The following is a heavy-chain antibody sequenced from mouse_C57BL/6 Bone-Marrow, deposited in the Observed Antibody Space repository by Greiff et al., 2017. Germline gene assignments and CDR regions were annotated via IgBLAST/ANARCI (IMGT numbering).Heavy chain of an antibody. CDR1: GYTFTSYG. CDR2: IYPRSGNT. V-gene: IGHV1-81*01. D-gene: IGHD2-5*01. CDR3: ARPYYSNYGYFDV. J-gene: IGHJ1*03. Sequence: VKLQASGAELARPGASVKLSCKASGYTFTSYGLSWVKQSTGQGLEWIGEIYPRSGNTYYNEKFKSKATLTVDKSSSTAYMQLSSLTSDDSAVYYCARPYYSNYGYFDVWGTGTTVTVSS.